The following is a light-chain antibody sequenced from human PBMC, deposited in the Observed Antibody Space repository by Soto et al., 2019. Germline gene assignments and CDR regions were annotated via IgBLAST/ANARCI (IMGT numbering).Light chain of an antibody. V-gene: IGLV1-44*01. CDR2: SNN. CDR1: SSSIGSNT. J-gene: IGLJ1*01. Sequence: QSVLTQPPSASGTPGQRVTISCSGSSSSIGSNTVNWYQQLPGTAPKLLIYSNNQRPSGVPDRFSGSKSGTSASLAISGLQSEDEADYYCAAWDDSLSGLYVFGTGTKVTVL. CDR3: AAWDDSLSGLYV.